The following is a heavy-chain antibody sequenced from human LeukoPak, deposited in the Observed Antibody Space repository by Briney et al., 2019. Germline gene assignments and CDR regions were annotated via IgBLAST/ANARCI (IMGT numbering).Heavy chain of an antibody. Sequence: SETLSLTCGVYHGSIRGVDFYWTWIRQPPGKGLQWIGFISSTGSTYYNSSLKGRVTISLDTSKDRFSLNMTSMTAADTALCFCTRGFGSARNWFDPWGQGIQVTVSS. D-gene: IGHD3-10*01. V-gene: IGHV4-30-4*01. CDR3: TRGFGSARNWFDP. CDR2: ISSTGST. CDR1: HGSIRGVDFY. J-gene: IGHJ5*02.